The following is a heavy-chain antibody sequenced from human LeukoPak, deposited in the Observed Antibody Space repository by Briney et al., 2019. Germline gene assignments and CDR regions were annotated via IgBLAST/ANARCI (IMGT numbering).Heavy chain of an antibody. J-gene: IGHJ6*02. CDR3: ARDFTRTPGDYYYYYGMDV. Sequence: ASVKVSCKASGYTFTSYGISWVRQAPGQGLEWMGWISAYNGNTNYAQKLQGRVTMTTDTSTSTAYMELRSLRSDDTAVYYCARDFTRTPGDYYYYYGMDVRGQGTTVTVSS. V-gene: IGHV1-18*01. D-gene: IGHD4-23*01. CDR1: GYTFTSYG. CDR2: ISAYNGNT.